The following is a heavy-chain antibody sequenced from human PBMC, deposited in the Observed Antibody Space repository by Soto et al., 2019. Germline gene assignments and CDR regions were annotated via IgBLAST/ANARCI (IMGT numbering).Heavy chain of an antibody. V-gene: IGHV1-3*01. Sequence: GASVKVSCTNSEYRYSSYTSHWVRQAPGQRLEWMGWINAGNGNTKYSQKFQGRVTITRDTSASTAYMELSSLRSEDTAVYYCAREYPFGWGVPLIDYWGQGTLVTVSS. D-gene: IGHD3-16*01. J-gene: IGHJ4*02. CDR1: EYRYSSYT. CDR2: INAGNGNT. CDR3: AREYPFGWGVPLIDY.